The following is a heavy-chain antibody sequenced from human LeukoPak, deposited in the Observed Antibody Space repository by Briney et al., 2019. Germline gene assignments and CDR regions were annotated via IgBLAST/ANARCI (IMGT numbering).Heavy chain of an antibody. CDR1: GFAFSSYS. J-gene: IGHJ3*02. Sequence: GGSLRLSCAASGFAFSSYSMNWVRQAPGKGLEWVSSISSSSSYIYYADSVKGRFTISRDNAKNSLYLQMNSLRAEDTAVYYCARDLWRNAFDIWGQGTMVTVSS. D-gene: IGHD3-10*01. CDR3: ARDLWRNAFDI. CDR2: ISSSSSYI. V-gene: IGHV3-21*01.